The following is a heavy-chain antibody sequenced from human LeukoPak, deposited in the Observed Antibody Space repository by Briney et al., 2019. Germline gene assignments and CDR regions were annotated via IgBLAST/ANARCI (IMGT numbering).Heavy chain of an antibody. D-gene: IGHD1-26*01. Sequence: GRSLRLSCAASAFTFSRYAMHWVRQAPGKGLECVTLISYDGSHKDYADSVKGRFTISRDNSKNTLYLQMNSLRAEDTAVYYCAKELKWELALDYWGQGTLVTVSS. CDR3: AKELKWELALDY. CDR1: AFTFSRYA. CDR2: ISYDGSHK. V-gene: IGHV3-30*04. J-gene: IGHJ4*02.